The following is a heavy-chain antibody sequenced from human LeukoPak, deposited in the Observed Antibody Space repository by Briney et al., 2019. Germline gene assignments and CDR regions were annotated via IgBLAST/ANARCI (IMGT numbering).Heavy chain of an antibody. D-gene: IGHD6-6*01. CDR1: GASITNYY. J-gene: IGHJ6*03. V-gene: IGHV4-4*07. CDR2: IYTSGGT. CDR3: ARSIVARPNYYYYLDV. Sequence: SETLSLTCTVSGASITNYYWNWIRQPAGKGLEWSGRIYTSGGTNYNPSLKTRVAMSVDTSKNHFSLKLNSVTAADTAVFYCARSIVARPNYYYYLDVWGKGITVTVSS.